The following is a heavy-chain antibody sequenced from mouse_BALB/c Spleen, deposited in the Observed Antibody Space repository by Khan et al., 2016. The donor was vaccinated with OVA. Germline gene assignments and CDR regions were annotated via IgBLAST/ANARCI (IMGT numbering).Heavy chain of an antibody. CDR3: AIYLAGSFAY. D-gene: IGHD1-1*01. Sequence: EVELVESGGDLVKPGGSLKLSCAASGFTFSSYSMSWVRQTPDKRLEWVASISSGGDYTYYPDIVKGRFTISRDNAKNTLYLEMRSLKSEDTAMFYCAIYLAGSFAYWGQGTLSTVA. CDR2: ISSGGDYT. J-gene: IGHJ3*01. V-gene: IGHV5-6*01. CDR1: GFTFSSYS.